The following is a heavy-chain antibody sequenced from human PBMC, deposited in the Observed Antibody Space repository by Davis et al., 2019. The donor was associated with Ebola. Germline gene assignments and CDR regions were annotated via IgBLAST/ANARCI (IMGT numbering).Heavy chain of an antibody. Sequence: GGSLRLSCAASGFTLSTHTMNWVRQAPGKGLEWVSAISSSSTYIYYADSVKGRFTISRDNAKNSLYLQMNSLRAEDTALYYCARDREDYSSGFSFGFDYWGQGTLVTVSS. CDR3: ARDREDYSSGFSFGFDY. CDR1: GFTLSTHT. J-gene: IGHJ4*02. V-gene: IGHV3-21*01. CDR2: ISSSSTYI. D-gene: IGHD6-19*01.